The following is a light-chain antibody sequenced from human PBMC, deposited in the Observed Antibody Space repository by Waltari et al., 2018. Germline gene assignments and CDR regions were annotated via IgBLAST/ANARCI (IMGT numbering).Light chain of an antibody. CDR2: DTR. V-gene: IGLV7-46*01. CDR1: SGPGTSGHY. J-gene: IGLJ3*02. CDR3: LVSYSGALWV. Sequence: QAVVTQEPALTVSPGGTVTLTCGSSSGPGTSGHYPYWFQQQPGQAPRTLIYDTRNKPSWTPARFSGSLLVGKAALTLSGAQPDDEATYYCLVSYSGALWVFGGGTKLTVL.